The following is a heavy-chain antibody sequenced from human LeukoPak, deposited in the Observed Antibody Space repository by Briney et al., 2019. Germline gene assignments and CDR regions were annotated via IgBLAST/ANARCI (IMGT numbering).Heavy chain of an antibody. CDR3: ARDRAWNYFDY. V-gene: IGHV3-30*04. J-gene: IGHJ4*02. CDR1: GFTFSSCA. CDR2: ISNDGSRK. D-gene: IGHD3-3*01. Sequence: PGGSLRLSCSASGFTFSSCAMHWVRQAPGKGLEWVAIISNDGSRKYYAHSVEGRFTISRDNSKNTLYLQMDSLRAEDTAVYYCARDRAWNYFDYWGQGTLVTVSS.